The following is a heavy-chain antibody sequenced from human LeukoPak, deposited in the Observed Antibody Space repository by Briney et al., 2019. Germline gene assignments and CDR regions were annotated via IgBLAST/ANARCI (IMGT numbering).Heavy chain of an antibody. Sequence: ASVKVSCKASSYTFTNYAFTWVRQAPGQGLEWMGWISAYNGNTNYAQKLQGRVTMTTDTSTSTAYMELRSLRSEDTAVCYCARRRRFGELLFWFDPWGQGTLVTVSS. J-gene: IGHJ5*02. V-gene: IGHV1-18*01. D-gene: IGHD3-10*01. CDR1: SYTFTNYA. CDR2: ISAYNGNT. CDR3: ARRRRFGELLFWFDP.